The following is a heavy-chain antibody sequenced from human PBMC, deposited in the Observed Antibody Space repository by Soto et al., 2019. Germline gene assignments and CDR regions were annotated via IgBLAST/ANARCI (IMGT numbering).Heavy chain of an antibody. Sequence: QVQLVESGGGVVQPGRSLRLSCAASGFTFSSYGMHWVRQAPGKGLEWVAVIWYDGSNKYYADSVKGRFTISRDNSKNTLYLQMNSLRAEDTAVYYCARVSPGQQLVRYYYYGMDVWGQGTTVTVSS. V-gene: IGHV3-33*01. D-gene: IGHD6-13*01. CDR1: GFTFSSYG. CDR2: IWYDGSNK. CDR3: ARVSPGQQLVRYYYYGMDV. J-gene: IGHJ6*02.